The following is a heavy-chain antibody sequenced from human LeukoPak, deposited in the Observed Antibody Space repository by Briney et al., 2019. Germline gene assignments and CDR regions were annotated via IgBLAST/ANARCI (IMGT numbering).Heavy chain of an antibody. CDR3: TTLVVPAAIAQGN. J-gene: IGHJ4*02. Sequence: IPGGSLRLSCAASGFTLSNAWMSWVRQAPGKGLEWVGRIKSKTDGGTTDYAAPVKGRFTISRDDSKNTLYLQMNSLKTEDTAVYYCTTLVVPAAIAQGNWGQGTLVTVSS. V-gene: IGHV3-15*01. CDR2: IKSKTDGGTT. CDR1: GFTLSNAW. D-gene: IGHD2-2*02.